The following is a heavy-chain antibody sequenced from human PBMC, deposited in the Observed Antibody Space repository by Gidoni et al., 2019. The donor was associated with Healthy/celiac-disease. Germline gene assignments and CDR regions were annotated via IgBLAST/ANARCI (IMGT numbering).Heavy chain of an antibody. CDR2: ISYDGSNK. J-gene: IGHJ4*02. V-gene: IGHV3-30-3*01. Sequence: QVQLVESGGGVVQPGRSLRLSCAASGFTFSSYAMHWVRQAPGKGLEWVAVISYDGSNKYYADSVKGRFTISRDNSKNTLYLQMNSLRAEDTAVYYCARDLGGSGSYSNYWGQGTLVTVSS. CDR1: GFTFSSYA. D-gene: IGHD3-10*01. CDR3: ARDLGGSGSYSNY.